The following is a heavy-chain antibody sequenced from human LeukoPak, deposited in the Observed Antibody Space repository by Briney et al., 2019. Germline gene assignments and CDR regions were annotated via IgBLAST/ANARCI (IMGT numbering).Heavy chain of an antibody. J-gene: IGHJ6*03. D-gene: IGHD1-20*01. V-gene: IGHV3-21*01. CDR1: GFTFSSYS. CDR2: ISSSSSYI. CDR3: ASSNWNDYYYYYMDV. Sequence: GGSLRLSCAASGFTFSSYSMNWVRQAPGKGLEWVSSISSSSSYIYYADSVKGRFTISRDNAKNSLYLQMNSLRAEDTAVYYCASSNWNDYYYYYMDVWGKGTTVTVSS.